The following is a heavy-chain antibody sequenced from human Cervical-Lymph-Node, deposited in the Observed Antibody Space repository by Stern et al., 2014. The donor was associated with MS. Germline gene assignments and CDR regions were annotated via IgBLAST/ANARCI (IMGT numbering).Heavy chain of an antibody. CDR2: ISYDGTHK. Sequence: VQLVESGGGVVQPGRSLRLSCAASGFSFSDYGIHWVRQAPGKALEWVAVISYDGTHKYYTDSVKGRGTISRDNSKNTVYLEMNSRRSDDTAVYYCAKDLGGNAFDYWGQGTLVTVSS. CDR1: GFSFSDYG. J-gene: IGHJ4*02. V-gene: IGHV3-30*18. D-gene: IGHD4-23*01. CDR3: AKDLGGNAFDY.